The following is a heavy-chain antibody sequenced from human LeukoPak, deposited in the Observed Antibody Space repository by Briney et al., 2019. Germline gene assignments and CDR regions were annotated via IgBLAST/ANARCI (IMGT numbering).Heavy chain of an antibody. CDR2: INPSGGST. J-gene: IGHJ5*02. V-gene: IGHV1-46*01. CDR3: ARGYCSSTSCYRSWFDP. Sequence: ASVKVSCKAPGYTFTSYYMHWVRQAPGQGLEWMGIINPSGGSTSYAQKFQGRVTMTRDTSTSTVYMELSSLRSEDTAVYYCARGYCSSTSCYRSWFDPWGQGTLVTVSS. D-gene: IGHD2-2*02. CDR1: GYTFTSYY.